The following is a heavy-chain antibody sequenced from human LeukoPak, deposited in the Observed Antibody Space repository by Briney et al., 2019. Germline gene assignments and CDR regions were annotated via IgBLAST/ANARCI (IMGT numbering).Heavy chain of an antibody. Sequence: ALVKVSCKVSGYTLTELSMHWVRQAPGKGLEWMGGFDPEDGETIYAQKFQGRVTMTEDTSTDTAYMELSSLRSEDTAVYYCATVYSSSWYHLLERGYFDYWGQGTLVTVSS. D-gene: IGHD6-13*01. CDR3: ATVYSSSWYHLLERGYFDY. V-gene: IGHV1-24*01. J-gene: IGHJ4*02. CDR1: GYTLTELS. CDR2: FDPEDGET.